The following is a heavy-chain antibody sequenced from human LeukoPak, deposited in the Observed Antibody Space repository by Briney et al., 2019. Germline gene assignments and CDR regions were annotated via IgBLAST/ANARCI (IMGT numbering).Heavy chain of an antibody. J-gene: IGHJ3*01. CDR3: AKWDPSSGRTF. V-gene: IGHV3-23*01. CDR2: ISGSGGST. CDR1: GVTFSSCA. D-gene: IGHD6-19*01. Sequence: GGSLRLSCAASGVTFSSCAMSWARQAPGKGLECVSAISGSGGSTYYADSVKGRFTISRDNSKNTLYLQMNSLRAEDTAVYYCAKWDPSSGRTFWGQGTMVTVSS.